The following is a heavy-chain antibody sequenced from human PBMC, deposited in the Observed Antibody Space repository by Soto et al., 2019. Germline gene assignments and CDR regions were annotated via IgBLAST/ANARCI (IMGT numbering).Heavy chain of an antibody. D-gene: IGHD2-21*02. Sequence: PGGSLRLSCEASGFSFSTYIMHWVRQAPGKGLEWVSSIGRRSDIYYADSVKGRFTISRDNAKNSVSLQMNSLRDEDTAVYYCAREETAWPLAYGLDVWGQGPT. V-gene: IGHV3-21*01. CDR3: AREETAWPLAYGLDV. J-gene: IGHJ6*02. CDR1: GFSFSTYI. CDR2: IGRRSDI.